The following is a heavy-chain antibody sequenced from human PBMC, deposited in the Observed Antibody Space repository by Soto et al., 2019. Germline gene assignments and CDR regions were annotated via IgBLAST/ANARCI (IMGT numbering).Heavy chain of an antibody. CDR2: ISNSGST. V-gene: IGHV4-59*08. J-gene: IGHJ6*03. D-gene: IGHD3-3*01. Sequence: SETLSLTCTVSGGSLRDYYWSWIRQPPGKGLEWIGYISNSGSTKYNPSLKSRVTISVDTSKNQFSLKLSSVTAADTAVFYCAKTFWSGFRLDYYYMDVWGKGTTVT. CDR3: AKTFWSGFRLDYYYMDV. CDR1: GGSLRDYY.